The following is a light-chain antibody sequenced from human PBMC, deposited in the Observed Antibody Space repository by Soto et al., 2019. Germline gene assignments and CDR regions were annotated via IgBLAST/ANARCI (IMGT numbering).Light chain of an antibody. V-gene: IGKV3-20*01. CDR2: GAS. CDR3: QQYAEGTPIT. Sequence: EIVMTQSPGTLSLSPGEIATLSFSASQSVSSRLACYQQKPGQAPRLLISGASSRATGIPDRFSGSGSGTDFTLTISRLEPDDFALYYCQQYAEGTPITFGQGTRLEI. J-gene: IGKJ5*01. CDR1: QSVSSR.